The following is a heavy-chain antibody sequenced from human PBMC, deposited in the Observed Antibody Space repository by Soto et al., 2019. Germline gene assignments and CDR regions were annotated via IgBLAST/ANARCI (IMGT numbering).Heavy chain of an antibody. V-gene: IGHV3-30*18. CDR3: AKDVDSGIGTVDY. J-gene: IGHJ4*02. Sequence: QVQLVESGGGVVQPGRSLRLSCAASGFTFSSYGMHWVRQAPGKGLEWVAVISYDGSNKYYADSVKGRFTISRDNSKNTLYLQMNSLRAEDTAVYYCAKDVDSGIGTVDYWGREPWSPSPQ. CDR1: GFTFSSYG. CDR2: ISYDGSNK. D-gene: IGHD6-13*01.